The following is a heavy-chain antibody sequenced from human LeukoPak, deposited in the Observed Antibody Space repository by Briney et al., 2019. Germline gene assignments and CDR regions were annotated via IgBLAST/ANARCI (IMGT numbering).Heavy chain of an antibody. CDR3: ARRGNSSSRYYFDY. J-gene: IGHJ4*02. D-gene: IGHD6-6*01. Sequence: SVKVSCKASGGTLSSYAMSWVRQAPGQGLEWMGGIIPIFGIANYAQKFQGRVTITTDESTSTAYMELSSLRSDDTAVYYCARRGNSSSRYYFDYWGQGTLVTVSS. CDR1: GGTLSSYA. V-gene: IGHV1-69*05. CDR2: IIPIFGIA.